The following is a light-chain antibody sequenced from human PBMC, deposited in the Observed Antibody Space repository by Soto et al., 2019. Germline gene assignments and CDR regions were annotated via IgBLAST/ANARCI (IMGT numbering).Light chain of an antibody. V-gene: IGLV4-60*02. J-gene: IGLJ3*02. CDR1: SGHSSYI. CDR3: ETWDSNTRV. Sequence: QSVLTQSSSASASLGSSVKLTCTLSSGHSSYIIAWHQQQPGKAPRYLMKLEGSGSYNKASGVPDRSSGSSSGADRYLTISNLQFEDEADYYCETWDSNTRVFGGGTKLTVL. CDR2: LEGSGSY.